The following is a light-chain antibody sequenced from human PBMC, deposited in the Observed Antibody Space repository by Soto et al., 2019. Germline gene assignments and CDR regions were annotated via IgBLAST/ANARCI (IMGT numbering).Light chain of an antibody. CDR3: QHYNSYSEA. J-gene: IGKJ1*01. Sequence: DIQMTRSPSTLSGSVGDRVTITCRASQTISSWLAWYQQKPGKAPKLLIYKASTLKSGDPSRFSGSGSGTEVTLTISSLQPDDFATYYCQHYNSYSEAFGQGTKVELK. V-gene: IGKV1-5*03. CDR1: QTISSW. CDR2: KAS.